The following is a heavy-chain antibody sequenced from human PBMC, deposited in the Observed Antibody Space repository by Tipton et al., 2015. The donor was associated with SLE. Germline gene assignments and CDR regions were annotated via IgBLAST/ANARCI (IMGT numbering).Heavy chain of an antibody. V-gene: IGHV3-23*01. CDR1: GFSFSTYA. D-gene: IGHD3-22*01. CDR3: ARDDSSGPRAFDI. J-gene: IGHJ3*02. Sequence: GSLRLSCAASGFSFSTYAMTWVRQAPGRGLEWVSVMSGNGVSTYYADSVRGRFTISRDNSKNTVYLQMNSLRVEDTAVYYCARDDSSGPRAFDIWGQGTMVTVSS. CDR2: MSGNGVST.